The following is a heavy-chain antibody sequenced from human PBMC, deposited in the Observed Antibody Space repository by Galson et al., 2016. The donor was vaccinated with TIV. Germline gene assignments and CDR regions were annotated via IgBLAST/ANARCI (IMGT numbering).Heavy chain of an antibody. D-gene: IGHD1-14*01. J-gene: IGHJ6*03. V-gene: IGHV1-69*06. CDR3: AGPPTFGNVYHYYMDV. CDR2: IIPIFDTT. CDR1: GATFSRYA. Sequence: SVKVSCKASGATFSRYAFNWVRQAPGQGLEWMGRIIPIFDTTNYAQNFQGRVTIIADKSTSTAYMELSSLTSDDTAVYYCAGPPTFGNVYHYYMDVWGKGTAVTVSS.